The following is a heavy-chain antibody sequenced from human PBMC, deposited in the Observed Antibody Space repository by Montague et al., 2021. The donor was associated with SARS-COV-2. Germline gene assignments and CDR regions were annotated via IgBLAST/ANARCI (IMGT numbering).Heavy chain of an antibody. J-gene: IGHJ4*02. Sequence: SETLSLTCAVYGGSFSGYYWNWIRQPPGKGLEWIGEINHSGSINSNPSPKSQVTMSVDTSKNQFSLKLSPVTAADTAVYYCARGARQGYGFRLGSFDSWGQGTLVTVSS. D-gene: IGHD3-10*01. CDR1: GGSFSGYY. CDR3: ARGARQGYGFRLGSFDS. CDR2: INHSGSI. V-gene: IGHV4-34*01.